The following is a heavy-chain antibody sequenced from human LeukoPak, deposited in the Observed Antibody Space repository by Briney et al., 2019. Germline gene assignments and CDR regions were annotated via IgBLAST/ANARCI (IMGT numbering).Heavy chain of an antibody. Sequence: GGSLRLSCAASGFTFSSYSMNWVRQAPGKGLEWVSYISSSSSTIYYADSVKGRFTISRDNAENSLYLQMNSLRAEDTAVYYCATTGYSSGWYFNGIDYWGQGTLVTVSS. CDR1: GFTFSSYS. V-gene: IGHV3-48*01. D-gene: IGHD6-19*01. CDR2: ISSSSSTI. CDR3: ATTGYSSGWYFNGIDY. J-gene: IGHJ4*02.